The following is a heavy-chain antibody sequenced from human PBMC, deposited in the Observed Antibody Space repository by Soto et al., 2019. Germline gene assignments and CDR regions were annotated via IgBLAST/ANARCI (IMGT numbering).Heavy chain of an antibody. D-gene: IGHD6-6*01. V-gene: IGHV1-69*01. Sequence: QVQLVQSGAEVKKPGSSVKVSCKASGGTFSSYAISWVRQAPGQGLEWMGVIIPIFGTANYAQKFQGRVTISADESTSTAYVELSSVRSEDTVGYYCARCTSLRGRVFHYFDYCGQGTLVTVSS. CDR3: ARCTSLRGRVFHYFDY. CDR2: IIPIFGTA. CDR1: GGTFSSYA. J-gene: IGHJ4*02.